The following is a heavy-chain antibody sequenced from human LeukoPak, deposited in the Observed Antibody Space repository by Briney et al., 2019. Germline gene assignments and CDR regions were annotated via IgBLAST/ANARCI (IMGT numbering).Heavy chain of an antibody. V-gene: IGHV4-59*08. CDR2: IYYSGST. D-gene: IGHD2-15*01. Sequence: SETVSLTCTVSGGSISNYHWSWIRQPPGKGLEWIGYIYYSGSTNYNPSLKSRVTISVDTSKNQFSLKLSSVTAADTAVYYCARILLWAFDIWGQGTMITVS. CDR3: ARILLWAFDI. CDR1: GGSISNYH. J-gene: IGHJ3*02.